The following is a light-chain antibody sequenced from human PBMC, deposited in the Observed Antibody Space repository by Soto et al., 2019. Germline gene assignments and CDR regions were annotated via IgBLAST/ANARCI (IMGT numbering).Light chain of an antibody. CDR1: QSISTW. CDR3: QQYSTYPLT. Sequence: DIQMTQSPSTLSASVGDRVTITCRASQSISTWLAWYQQKPGKAPKLLLYKASSLESGVPSRFSGSGSGTEFTLTISSLQTDDFAAYYCQQYSTYPLTFGGGTTVEIK. J-gene: IGKJ4*01. V-gene: IGKV1-5*03. CDR2: KAS.